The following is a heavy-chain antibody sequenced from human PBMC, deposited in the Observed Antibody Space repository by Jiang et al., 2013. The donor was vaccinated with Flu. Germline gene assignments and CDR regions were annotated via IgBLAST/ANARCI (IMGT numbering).Heavy chain of an antibody. Sequence: SQTLSLTCAISGDSVSSNSAAWNWIRQSPSRGLEWLGRTYYRSKWYNEYAVSVESRIIINPDTSKNQFSLQLNSVTPEDTAVYYCARTVSSGGGYTFDIWAKGQWSPVSS. CDR1: GDSVSSNSAA. CDR2: TYYRSKWYN. D-gene: IGHD6-19*01. V-gene: IGHV6-1*01. CDR3: ARTVSSGGGYTFDI. J-gene: IGHJ3*02.